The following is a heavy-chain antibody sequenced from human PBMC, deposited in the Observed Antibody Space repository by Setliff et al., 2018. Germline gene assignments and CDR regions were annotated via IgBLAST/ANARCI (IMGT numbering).Heavy chain of an antibody. CDR3: ARGGSTIASRPDLVYFDS. CDR2: VYSTGTT. D-gene: IGHD6-6*01. V-gene: IGHV4-4*08. Sequence: KLSETLSLTCNVSGGSMRSHYWNWIRQPPGKGPEWIGYVYSTGTTTYNPLLKSRATMSVDTSRKNFSLRLTSVTAADTAVYYCARGGSTIASRPDLVYFDSWGRGALVTVSS. J-gene: IGHJ4*02. CDR1: GGSMRSHY.